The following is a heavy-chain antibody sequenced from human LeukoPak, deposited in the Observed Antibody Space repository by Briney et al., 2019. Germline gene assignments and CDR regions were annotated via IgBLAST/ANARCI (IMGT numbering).Heavy chain of an antibody. V-gene: IGHV4-39*01. CDR1: GGSISSSSYY. D-gene: IGHD1-26*01. CDR2: IYYSGST. CDR3: ASQGRYSWSYLKDY. J-gene: IGHJ4*02. Sequence: KPSETLSLTCTVSGGSISSSSYYWGWIRQPPGKGLEWIGSIYYSGSTYYNPSLKSRVTISVDTSKNQFSLKLSSVTAADTAVYYCASQGRYSWSYLKDYWGQGTLVTVSS.